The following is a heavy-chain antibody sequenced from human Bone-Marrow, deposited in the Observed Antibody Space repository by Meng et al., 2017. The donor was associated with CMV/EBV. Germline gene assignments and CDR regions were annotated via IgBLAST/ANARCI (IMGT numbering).Heavy chain of an antibody. Sequence: SLKISCGASGFTFSSYPMHWVRQAPGKGLEWVSGISWNSGSIGYADSVKGRFTISRDNAKNSLYLQMNSLRAEDTAVYYCASVIYHYQLPFRFDPWGQGTLVTVSS. J-gene: IGHJ5*02. V-gene: IGHV3-9*01. CDR1: GFTFSSYP. D-gene: IGHD2-2*01. CDR3: ASVIYHYQLPFRFDP. CDR2: ISWNSGSI.